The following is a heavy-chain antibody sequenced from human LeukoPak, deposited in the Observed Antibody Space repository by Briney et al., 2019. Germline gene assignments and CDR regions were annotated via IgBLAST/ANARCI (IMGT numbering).Heavy chain of an antibody. CDR3: APRPYYYGSGTYYNNFHY. CDR2: IKQDGSEK. CDR1: GFTFSQYW. Sequence: GGSLRLSCAVSGFTFSQYWMSWVRQAPGKGLEWVANIKQDGSEKYYADSVKGRFTISRDNSKNTLYLQMNSLRADDTAVYYCAPRPYYYGSGTYYNNFHYCGQGTLVTVSS. V-gene: IGHV3-7*03. D-gene: IGHD3-10*01. J-gene: IGHJ4*02.